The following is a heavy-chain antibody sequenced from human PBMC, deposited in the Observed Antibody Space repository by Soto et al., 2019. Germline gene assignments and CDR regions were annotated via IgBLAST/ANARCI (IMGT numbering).Heavy chain of an antibody. J-gene: IGHJ4*02. D-gene: IGHD1-1*01. CDR1: VGSISSYY. V-gene: IGHV4-59*08. CDR2: VYYSGST. CDR3: ARRYGYSFDY. Sequence: LSISCAVCVGSISSYYGSWIRQHTGKGLEWSGYVYYSGSTNYNPSLKSRVTISVDTSKNQFSLKLSSETAADTAVYYCARRYGYSFDYWGQGTLVTVSS.